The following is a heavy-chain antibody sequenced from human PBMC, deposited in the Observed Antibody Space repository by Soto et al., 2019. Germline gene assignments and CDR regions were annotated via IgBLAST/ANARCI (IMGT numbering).Heavy chain of an antibody. CDR1: GGSISSGGYY. CDR3: ARVRVAVASYFDY. CDR2: IYYSGST. Sequence: KPSETLSLTCTVSGGSISSGGYYWSWIRQHPGKGLEWIGYIYYSGSTYYNPSLKSRVTISVDTSKNQFSLKLSSVTAADTAVYYCARVRVAVASYFDYWGQGTLVTVSS. D-gene: IGHD6-19*01. J-gene: IGHJ4*02. V-gene: IGHV4-31*03.